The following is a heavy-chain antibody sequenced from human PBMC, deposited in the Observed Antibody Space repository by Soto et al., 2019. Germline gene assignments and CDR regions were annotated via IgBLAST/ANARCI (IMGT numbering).Heavy chain of an antibody. D-gene: IGHD3-22*01. V-gene: IGHV4-39*01. Sequence: SETLSLTCTVSVGSIIGSTYFWGWIRKPPGKGLEWIGSIYYSGSTYYNPSLKSRVTISVDTSKNQFSLKLSSVTAADTAVYYCARRLYYDSSGFEGGGMDVWGQGTTVTVSS. CDR1: VGSIIGSTYF. CDR2: IYYSGST. J-gene: IGHJ6*02. CDR3: ARRLYYDSSGFEGGGMDV.